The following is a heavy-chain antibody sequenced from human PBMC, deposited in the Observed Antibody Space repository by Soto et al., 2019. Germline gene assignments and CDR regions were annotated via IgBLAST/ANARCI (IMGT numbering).Heavy chain of an antibody. V-gene: IGHV3-21*01. Sequence: EVQLVESGGGLVKPGGSLRLSCAASGFTFSSYSMNWVRQAPGKGLEWVSSISSSSSYIYYADSVKGRFTISRDNAKNSLYLQMNSLRAEDTAVYYCALVEEVGATGGFDYWGQGTLVTVSS. CDR1: GFTFSSYS. J-gene: IGHJ4*02. CDR3: ALVEEVGATGGFDY. D-gene: IGHD1-26*01. CDR2: ISSSSSYI.